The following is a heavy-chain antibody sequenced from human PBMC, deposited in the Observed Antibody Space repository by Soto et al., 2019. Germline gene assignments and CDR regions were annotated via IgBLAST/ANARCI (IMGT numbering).Heavy chain of an antibody. D-gene: IGHD3-22*01. CDR2: IDPSDSQT. J-gene: IGHJ4*02. CDR1: GFSFAGYW. V-gene: IGHV5-10-1*01. Sequence: PGESLKISCKGSGFSFAGYWITWVRQKPGKGLEWVGRIDPSDSQTYYSPSFRGHVTISATKSITTVFLQWSSLRASDTAMYYRARQIYDSDTGPNFQYYFDSWGQGTPVTVSS. CDR3: ARQIYDSDTGPNFQYYFDS.